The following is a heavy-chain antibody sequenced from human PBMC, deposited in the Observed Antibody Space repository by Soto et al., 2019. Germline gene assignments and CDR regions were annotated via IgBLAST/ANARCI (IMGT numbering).Heavy chain of an antibody. J-gene: IGHJ1*01. CDR2: IYYSGST. CDR3: ARGPDRLRIHLRLD. CDR1: GGSISSGGYY. D-gene: IGHD4-17*01. V-gene: IGHV4-31*03. Sequence: QVQLQESGPGLVKPSQTLSLTCTVSGGSISSGGYYWSWIRQHPGKGLELIGYIYYSGSTYYNPSLRSRVTISVDTSKNQFSLKLSSVTAADTAVYYCARGPDRLRIHLRLDWGQGTLVTVSS.